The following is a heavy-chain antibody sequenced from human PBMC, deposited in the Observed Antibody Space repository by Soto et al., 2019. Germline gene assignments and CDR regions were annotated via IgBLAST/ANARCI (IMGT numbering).Heavy chain of an antibody. D-gene: IGHD6-13*01. CDR2: INHSGST. J-gene: IGHJ6*02. V-gene: IGHV4-34*01. CDR1: RGSLSGSY. Sequence: SESLSLGDPVPRGSLSGSYGTGIRQPPGKGLEWIGEINHSGSTNYNPSLKIRITISVDTSKNQLSLKRSSVTAADTAVYYCAIGLQQRAGHYYYYYGMDVSGQGTTVTVS. CDR3: AIGLQQRAGHYYYYYGMDV.